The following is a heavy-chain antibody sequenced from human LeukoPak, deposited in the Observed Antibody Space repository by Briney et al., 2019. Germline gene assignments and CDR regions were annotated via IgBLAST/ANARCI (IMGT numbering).Heavy chain of an antibody. V-gene: IGHV4-39*07. CDR1: GGSISSSSYY. CDR2: IYYSGST. CDR3: AKDRLAAGSESLVDY. Sequence: SETLSLTCTVSGGSISSSSYYWGWIRQPPGKGLEWIGSIYYSGSTYYNPSLKSRVTISVDTSKNQFSLKLSSVTAADTAVYYCAKDRLAAGSESLVDYWGQGTLVTVSS. J-gene: IGHJ4*02. D-gene: IGHD6-13*01.